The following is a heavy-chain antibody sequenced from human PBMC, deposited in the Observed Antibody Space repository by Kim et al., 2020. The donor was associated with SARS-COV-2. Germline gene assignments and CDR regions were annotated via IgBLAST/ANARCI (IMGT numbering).Heavy chain of an antibody. J-gene: IGHJ4*02. D-gene: IGHD4-17*01. V-gene: IGHV3-23*01. Sequence: GGSLRLSCAASGFTFSNDAMSWVRQAPGKGLEWVSAISGNDGSRNYADSVKGRFTISRDNSKNTLYLQMNSLRAEDTAVYYCAKGLERTTVGTPIGDYCGQGALVTASS. CDR2: ISGNDGSR. CDR1: GFTFSNDA. CDR3: AKGLERTTVGTPIGDY.